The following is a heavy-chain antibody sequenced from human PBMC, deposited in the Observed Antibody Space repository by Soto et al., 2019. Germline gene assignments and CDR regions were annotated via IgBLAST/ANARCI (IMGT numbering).Heavy chain of an antibody. CDR3: AREPITGRSFFDY. CDR2: ISSSGSTI. Sequence: GGSLRLSCAASGFTFSDYYMSWIRQAPGKGLEWVSYISSSGSTIYYADSVKGRFTISRDNAKNPLYLQMNSLRAEDTAVYYCAREPITGRSFFDYWGQGTLVTVSS. V-gene: IGHV3-11*01. J-gene: IGHJ4*02. CDR1: GFTFSDYY. D-gene: IGHD1-20*01.